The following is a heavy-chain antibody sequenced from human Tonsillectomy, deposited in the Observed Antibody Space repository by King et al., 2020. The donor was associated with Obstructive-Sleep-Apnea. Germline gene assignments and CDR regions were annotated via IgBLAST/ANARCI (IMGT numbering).Heavy chain of an antibody. CDR1: GGSISSYY. Sequence: QLQESGPGLVKPSETLSLTCTVSGGSISSYYWSWIRQPPGKGLEWIGYIYYSGSSNYNPSLKSRVTISVDTSKNQFSLKLNSLTAADTAVYYCARGGGDRWYFDLWGRGTLVTVSS. CDR2: IYYSGSS. D-gene: IGHD3-16*01. V-gene: IGHV4-59*01. J-gene: IGHJ2*01. CDR3: ARGGGDRWYFDL.